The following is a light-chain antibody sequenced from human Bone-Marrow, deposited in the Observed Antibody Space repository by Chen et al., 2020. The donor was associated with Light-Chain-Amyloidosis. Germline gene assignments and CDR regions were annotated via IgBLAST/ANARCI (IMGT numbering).Light chain of an antibody. V-gene: IGLV1-51*02. CDR1: NSNIGINY. Sequence: QSVLTQPPSVSAAPGQKVTIPCSGSNSNIGINYVSWYQQLPGTSPKLLIYENNQRPSEIPDRFSGSKSGTSATLGVAGLQTGDEADYYCATWDSSLTVWMFGGGTKLNVL. J-gene: IGLJ3*02. CDR3: ATWDSSLTVWM. CDR2: ENN.